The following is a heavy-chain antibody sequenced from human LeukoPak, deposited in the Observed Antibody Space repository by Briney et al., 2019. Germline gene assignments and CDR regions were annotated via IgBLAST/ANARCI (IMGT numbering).Heavy chain of an antibody. CDR2: INDSGSI. CDR1: GRSFSGYF. Sequence: PSETLSLTCAVYGRSFSGYFWSWIRQPPGKGLEWIGEINDSGSINCNPPLKSRVIISVDTTKNQFSLRLSSVTAADTAVYYCARRSSSGYSTMIDYWGRGTPVSVSS. J-gene: IGHJ4*02. V-gene: IGHV4-34*01. D-gene: IGHD3-22*01. CDR3: ARRSSSGYSTMIDY.